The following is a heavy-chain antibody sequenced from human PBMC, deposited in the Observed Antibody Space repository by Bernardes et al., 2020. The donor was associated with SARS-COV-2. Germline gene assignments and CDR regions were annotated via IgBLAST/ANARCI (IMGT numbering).Heavy chain of an antibody. D-gene: IGHD5-18*01. CDR1: GASMSDSTYY. J-gene: IGHJ4*02. CDR2: IYYNGKT. Sequence: SETPSLTCTVSGASMSDSTYYWGWIRQPPGKGLERIGAIYYNGKTYYNPSLKTRVTISVDTSKNQFSLRLSSVTAADTAIYYCATNTYGYSPFYFDYWGQGTLVTVSS. CDR3: ATNTYGYSPFYFDY. V-gene: IGHV4-39*05.